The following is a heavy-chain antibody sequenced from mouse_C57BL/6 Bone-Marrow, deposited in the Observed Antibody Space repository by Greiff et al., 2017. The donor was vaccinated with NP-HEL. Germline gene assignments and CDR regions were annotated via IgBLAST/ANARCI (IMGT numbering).Heavy chain of an antibody. CDR2: ISYDGSN. CDR3: ARYDYDEGD. V-gene: IGHV3-6*01. J-gene: IGHJ3*01. CDR1: GYSITSGYY. D-gene: IGHD2-4*01. Sequence: VQLKESGPGLVKPSQSLSLTCSVTGYSITSGYYWNWIRQFPGNKLEWMGYISYDGSNNYNPSLKNRISITRDTSKNQFFLKLNSVTTEDTATYYCARYDYDEGDWGQGTLVTVSA.